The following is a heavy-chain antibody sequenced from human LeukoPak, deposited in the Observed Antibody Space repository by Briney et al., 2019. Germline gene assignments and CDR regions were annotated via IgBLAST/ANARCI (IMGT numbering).Heavy chain of an antibody. D-gene: IGHD5-24*01. CDR2: INPNSGGT. J-gene: IGHJ4*02. Sequence: ASVQVSCKASGYTFTGYYMHWVRQAPGQGLEWMGWINPNSGGTNYAQKFQGRVTMTSDTSISTAYMELSRLRSDDTAVYYCARGASRDGYNAFDYWGQGTLVTVSS. CDR1: GYTFTGYY. CDR3: ARGASRDGYNAFDY. V-gene: IGHV1-2*02.